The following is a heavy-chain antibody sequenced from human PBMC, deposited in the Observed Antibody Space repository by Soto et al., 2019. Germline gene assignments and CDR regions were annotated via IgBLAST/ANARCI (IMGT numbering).Heavy chain of an antibody. CDR3: ARGLSVTLFDY. Sequence: QVQLQESGPGLVKPSQTLSLTCTVSGGSISSGCYYWTWIRQYPGNGLEWIGYIYYSGRTFYNPSIKSRVSISVDTSKNQFSLNLSSVTAADTAVYYCARGLSVTLFDYWGQGTLVTVSS. V-gene: IGHV4-31*03. J-gene: IGHJ4*02. CDR2: IYYSGRT. CDR1: GGSISSGCYY. D-gene: IGHD4-17*01.